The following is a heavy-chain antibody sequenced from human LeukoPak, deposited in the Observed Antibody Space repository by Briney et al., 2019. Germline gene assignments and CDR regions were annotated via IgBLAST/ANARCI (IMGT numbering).Heavy chain of an antibody. CDR2: ISYDGSNK. CDR3: AKGRVPAATYFDY. J-gene: IGHJ4*02. D-gene: IGHD2-2*01. V-gene: IGHV3-30-3*01. CDR1: GFTFSSYA. Sequence: GRSLRLSCAASGFTFSSYAMHWVRQAPGKGLEWVAVISYDGSNKYYADSVKGRFTISRDNSKNTLYLQMNSLRAEDTAVYYCAKGRVPAATYFDYWGQGTLVTVSS.